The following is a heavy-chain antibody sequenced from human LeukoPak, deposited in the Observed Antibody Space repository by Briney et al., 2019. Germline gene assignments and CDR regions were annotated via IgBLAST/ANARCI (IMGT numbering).Heavy chain of an antibody. Sequence: PSETLSLTCTVSGGSISSSSYYWGWIRQPPGKGLEWIGSIYYSGSTYYNPSLKSRVTMSVDTSKNQFSLKLSSVTAADTAVYYCAREDRVRGPLADYYYGMDVWGQGTTVTVSS. J-gene: IGHJ6*02. V-gene: IGHV4-39*07. D-gene: IGHD3-10*01. CDR3: AREDRVRGPLADYYYGMDV. CDR2: IYYSGST. CDR1: GGSISSSSYY.